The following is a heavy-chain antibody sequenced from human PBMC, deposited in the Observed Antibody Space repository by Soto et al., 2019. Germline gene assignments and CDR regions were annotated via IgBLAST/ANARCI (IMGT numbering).Heavy chain of an antibody. V-gene: IGHV1-46*01. CDR3: GREGGYYDSSGYYYFDY. D-gene: IGHD3-22*01. CDR1: GYTFTSYY. Sequence: QVQLVQSGAEVKKPGASVKVSCKASGYTFTSYYMHWVRHAPGQGLEGMGIINPSGGSTSYAQKVQDRVTMTRDTSPSRVYMELSSLRSEDTAVYYCGREGGYYDSSGYYYFDYWGQGTLVTVSS. J-gene: IGHJ4*02. CDR2: INPSGGST.